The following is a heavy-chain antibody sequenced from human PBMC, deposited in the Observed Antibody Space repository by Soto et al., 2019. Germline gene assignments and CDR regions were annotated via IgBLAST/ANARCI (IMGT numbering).Heavy chain of an antibody. D-gene: IGHD6-19*01. CDR2: ITFNAGST. CDR1: EFTFKNFA. V-gene: IGHV3-23*01. CDR3: AKRPHSGWSFHFSGGFDI. Sequence: PGGSLRLSCVASEFTFKNFAMSWVRQAPGKGLEWVSSITFNAGSTFYAGSVKGRFTISRDNSNNTLYLEMNNLRAEDTAVYFCAKRPHSGWSFHFSGGFDIWGQGTLVTVSS. J-gene: IGHJ3*02.